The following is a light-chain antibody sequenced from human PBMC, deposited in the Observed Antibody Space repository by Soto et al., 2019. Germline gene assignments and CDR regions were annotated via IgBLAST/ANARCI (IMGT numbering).Light chain of an antibody. Sequence: DNQITKSISSMSASVGHRVTSTERASQSLSNCLAWYQQKPGKAPKLLIYEASTLESRVPASFSGSGSATEFTLTISSVEPDDFATYDCQQYSTHPWTFGQGTKVEIK. J-gene: IGKJ1*01. V-gene: IGKV1-5*03. CDR3: QQYSTHPWT. CDR2: EAS. CDR1: QSLSNC.